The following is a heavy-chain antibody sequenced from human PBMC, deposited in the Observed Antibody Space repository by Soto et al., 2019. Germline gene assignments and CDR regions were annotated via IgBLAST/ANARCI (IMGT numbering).Heavy chain of an antibody. CDR1: GYTFTSCY. V-gene: IGHV1-46*01. D-gene: IGHD1-1*01. Sequence: ASVKVSCKASGYTFTSCYMHWVRQAPGQGLAWMGIINPSDGSTSFAQKFQGRVTMTRDTSTSTVYMELSSLRSDDTAVYYCARAQPGDDPAYGMDVWGQGTTVTVSS. CDR3: ARAQPGDDPAYGMDV. CDR2: INPSDGST. J-gene: IGHJ6*02.